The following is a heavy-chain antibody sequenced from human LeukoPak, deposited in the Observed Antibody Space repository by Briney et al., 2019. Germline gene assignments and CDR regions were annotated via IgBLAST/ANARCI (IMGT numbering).Heavy chain of an antibody. D-gene: IGHD3-3*01. J-gene: IGHJ3*02. V-gene: IGHV1-69*06. Sequence: GASVKVSCKASGGTFSSYAISWVRQAPGQGLEWMGGIIPIFGTANYAQKFQGRVTITADKSTSTAYMELSSLRSEDTAVYYCARERRAIFGVVTRSAFDIWGQGTMVTVSS. CDR3: ARERRAIFGVVTRSAFDI. CDR2: IIPIFGTA. CDR1: GGTFSSYA.